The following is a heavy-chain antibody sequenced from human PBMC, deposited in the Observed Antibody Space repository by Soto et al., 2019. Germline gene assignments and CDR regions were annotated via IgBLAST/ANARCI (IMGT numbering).Heavy chain of an antibody. CDR3: ARDLRLRLSGWYGYYYYGMDV. CDR1: GYTFTGYY. V-gene: IGHV1-2*02. CDR2: INPNSGGT. J-gene: IGHJ6*01. Sequence: ASVKVSCKASGYTFTGYYMHWVRQAPGQGLEWMGWINPNSGGTNYAQKFQGRVTMTRDTSISTAYMELSRLRSDDTAVYYCARDLRLRLSGWYGYYYYGMDVWGQGTKVTFP. D-gene: IGHD6-19*01.